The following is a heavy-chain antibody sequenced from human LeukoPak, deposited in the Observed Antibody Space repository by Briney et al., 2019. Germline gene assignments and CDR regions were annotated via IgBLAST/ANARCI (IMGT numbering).Heavy chain of an antibody. CDR3: ARDTTGYSTSYFDY. CDR2: ISGSGGST. D-gene: IGHD3-9*01. J-gene: IGHJ4*02. CDR1: GFTFSSYA. Sequence: PGGSLRLSCAASGFTFSSYAMSWVRQAPGKGLEWVSAISGSGGSTYYADSVKGRFTISRDNAKNSLYLQTNSLRAEDTAVYYCARDTTGYSTSYFDYWGQGTLVTVSS. V-gene: IGHV3-23*01.